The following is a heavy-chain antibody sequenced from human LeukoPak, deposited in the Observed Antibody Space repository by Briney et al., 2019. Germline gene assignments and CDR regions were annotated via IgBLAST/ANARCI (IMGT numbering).Heavy chain of an antibody. J-gene: IGHJ4*02. V-gene: IGHV4-30-2*01. CDR3: ARYSGTGYGLFYFDY. Sequence: SEALSLTFTVSGGSISSGGYYWSWIRQPPGKGLEWIGYIYHSGSTYYNPSLKSRVTISVDRSKNQFSLKLSSVTAADTAVYYCARYSGTGYGLFYFDYWGQGTLVTVSS. CDR2: IYHSGST. CDR1: GGSISSGGYY. D-gene: IGHD3-10*01.